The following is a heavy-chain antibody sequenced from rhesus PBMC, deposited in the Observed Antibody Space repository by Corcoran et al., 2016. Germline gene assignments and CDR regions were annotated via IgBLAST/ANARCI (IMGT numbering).Heavy chain of an antibody. D-gene: IGHD1-1*01. CDR1: GFTFSDYY. Sequence: EVQLVESGGGLAKPGGSLRLSCAASGFTFSDYYMDWVRQAPGKGLEWVSSISNGGNSKWYAYSVKCRFTISRENAKNTLYLQMNSLRTEDTAVYYCARDRAGGFDYWGQGVLVTVSS. CDR3: ARDRAGGFDY. CDR2: ISNGGNSK. V-gene: IGHV3-178*01. J-gene: IGHJ4*01.